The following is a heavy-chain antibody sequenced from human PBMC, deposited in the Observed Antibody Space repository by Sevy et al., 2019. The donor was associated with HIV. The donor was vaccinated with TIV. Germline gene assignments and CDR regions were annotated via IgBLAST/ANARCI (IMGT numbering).Heavy chain of an antibody. CDR2: IYHSGST. CDR1: GGSISSGGYS. D-gene: IGHD2-21*01. V-gene: IGHV4-30-2*01. Sequence: SETLSLTCAVSGGSISSGGYSWSWIRQPPGKGPEWIGYIYHSGSTYYNPSLKSRVTISVDRSKNQFSLKLSSVTAADTAVYYCARVHCGGDCYSYFDYWGQGTLVTVSS. J-gene: IGHJ4*02. CDR3: ARVHCGGDCYSYFDY.